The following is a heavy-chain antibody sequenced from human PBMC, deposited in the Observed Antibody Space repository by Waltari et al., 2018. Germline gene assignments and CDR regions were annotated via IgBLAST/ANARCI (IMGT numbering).Heavy chain of an antibody. CDR3: AREFRGYYDSSGYPDY. D-gene: IGHD3-22*01. Sequence: QVQLVQSGAEVTKPGASVKVSCKASGYTFTSYDINWVRHATGQGLEWMGWMNPNSVNTGYAQKFQGRVTMTRNTSISIAYMGLSSLRSEDTAVYYCAREFRGYYDSSGYPDYWGQGTLVTVSS. CDR1: GYTFTSYD. CDR2: MNPNSVNT. J-gene: IGHJ4*02. V-gene: IGHV1-8*01.